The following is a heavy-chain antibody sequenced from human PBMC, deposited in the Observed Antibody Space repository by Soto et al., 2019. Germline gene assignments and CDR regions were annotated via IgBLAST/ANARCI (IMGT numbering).Heavy chain of an antibody. J-gene: IGHJ2*01. CDR2: LYHSGST. CDR3: ARDPGL. CDR1: GGSISSGGYS. V-gene: IGHV4-30-2*01. Sequence: QLQLQESGSELVKPSQTLSLTCAVPGGSISSGGYSWSWIRQPPGKGLGWIGYLYHSGSTYYNPSLKSRVTISVDRSKNQFSLKLSSVTAADTAVYYCARDPGLWGRGTLVTVSS.